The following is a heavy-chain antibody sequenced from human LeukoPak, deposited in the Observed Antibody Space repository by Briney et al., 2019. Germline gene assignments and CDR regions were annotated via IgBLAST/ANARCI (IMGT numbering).Heavy chain of an antibody. CDR2: ISYDGSNT. V-gene: IGHV3-30*18. CDR1: GFTFSSSA. Sequence: GGPLRLSCAAFGFTFSSSAMHWVRQAPVKGLEWVALISYDGSNTYYADSVKGRFTISRDNSKNTLYLQMNSLRPEDTAMYYCAKDIGYSMAHGFDPWGQGTLVTVSS. D-gene: IGHD3-22*01. J-gene: IGHJ5*02. CDR3: AKDIGYSMAHGFDP.